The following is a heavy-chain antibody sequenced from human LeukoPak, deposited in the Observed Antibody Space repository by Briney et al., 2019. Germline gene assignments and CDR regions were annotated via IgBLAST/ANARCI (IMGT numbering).Heavy chain of an antibody. J-gene: IGHJ4*02. CDR1: GFTFSSFT. V-gene: IGHV3-21*01. D-gene: IGHD3-3*01. CDR2: ITTSTSYI. CDR3: ARDYSYGSGYLY. Sequence: GSLRLSCAASGFTFSSFTMNWVRQAPGKGLEWVSSITTSTSYIYYADSVKSRFTISRDNAKNSLYLQMNSLRAEDTAVYYCARDYSYGSGYLYWGQGTLVTVSS.